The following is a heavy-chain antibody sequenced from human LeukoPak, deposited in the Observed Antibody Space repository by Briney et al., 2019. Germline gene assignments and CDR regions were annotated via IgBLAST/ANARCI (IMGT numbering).Heavy chain of an antibody. J-gene: IGHJ4*02. V-gene: IGHV3-23*01. D-gene: IGHD1-1*01. Sequence: GGSLRLSCAASGFTFSSYAMSWVRQAPGKGLEWVSAISGSGGSTYYADSVKGRFTISRDNSKNTLSLQMNSLRAEDTAVYYCAKQTRPQLERRLGFDYWGQGTLVTVSS. CDR1: GFTFSSYA. CDR3: AKQTRPQLERRLGFDY. CDR2: ISGSGGST.